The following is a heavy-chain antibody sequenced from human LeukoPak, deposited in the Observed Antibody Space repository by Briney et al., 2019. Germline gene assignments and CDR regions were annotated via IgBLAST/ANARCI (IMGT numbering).Heavy chain of an antibody. CDR1: SCTVISNY. D-gene: IGHD1-26*01. CDR3: ARAAGRYAFEI. V-gene: IGHV3-66*01. Sequence: GGSLLLLCGASSCTVISNYNRWWLQPPRRGLEGVLVIYSGGSTYYDDSAQDRFTISRDNSKNTLYLLMQSQSAEDTAVDYCARAAGRYAFEIWGQGTMVTVSS. J-gene: IGHJ3*02. CDR2: IYSGGST.